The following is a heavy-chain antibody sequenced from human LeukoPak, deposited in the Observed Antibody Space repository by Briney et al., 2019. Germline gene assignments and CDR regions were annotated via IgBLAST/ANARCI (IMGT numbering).Heavy chain of an antibody. V-gene: IGHV3-23*01. CDR2: ISVSGDNI. CDR3: AKSRSGHALFDY. CDR1: GFTFSSHA. J-gene: IGHJ4*02. D-gene: IGHD5-12*01. Sequence: PGGSLRLSCAVSGFTFSSHAMSWVRQAPGKGLEWVSSISVSGDNIYYTDSVEGRFTISRDNSKNSLYLQMNSLRADDTAVYYCAKSRSGHALFDYWGQGIVVTVSS.